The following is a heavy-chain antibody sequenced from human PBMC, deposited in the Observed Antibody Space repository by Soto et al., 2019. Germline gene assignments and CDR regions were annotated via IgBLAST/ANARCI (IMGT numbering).Heavy chain of an antibody. J-gene: IGHJ3*02. D-gene: IGHD2-15*01. CDR1: GGTFSSYA. V-gene: IGHV1-69*13. Sequence: ASVKVSCKASGGTFSSYAISWVRQAPGQGLEWMGGIIPIFGTANYAQKFQGRVTITADESTSTAYMELSSLRSEDTAVYYCARVWCSGGSCYADAFDIWGQGTMVTVSS. CDR2: IIPIFGTA. CDR3: ARVWCSGGSCYADAFDI.